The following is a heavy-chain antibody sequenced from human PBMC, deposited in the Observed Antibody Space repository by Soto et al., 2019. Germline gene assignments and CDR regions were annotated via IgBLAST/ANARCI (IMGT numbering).Heavy chain of an antibody. CDR1: GGTFSSYA. CDR2: IIPIFGTA. Sequence: ASVKVSCKASGGTFSSYAISWVRQAPGQGLEWMGGIIPIFGTANYAQKFQGRVTITADESTSTAYMELSSLRSEDTAVYYCASGKRGYSYGVFDYWGQGTLVTVSS. V-gene: IGHV1-69*13. D-gene: IGHD5-18*01. CDR3: ASGKRGYSYGVFDY. J-gene: IGHJ4*02.